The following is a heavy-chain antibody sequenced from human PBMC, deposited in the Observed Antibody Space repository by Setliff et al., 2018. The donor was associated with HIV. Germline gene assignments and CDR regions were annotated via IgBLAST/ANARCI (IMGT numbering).Heavy chain of an antibody. V-gene: IGHV1-69*05. J-gene: IGHJ3*02. CDR1: GATFSSYA. CDR2: IIPIVGTA. Sequence: ASVKVSCKASGATFSSYAISWVRQAPGQGLEWMGGIIPIVGTANYAQKFQGIVTITTDESTRTGYMELSSLSSEDTAVYYCARRLGCSGGSCYSVKDGALDIWGQGTLVTVSS. D-gene: IGHD2-15*01. CDR3: ARRLGCSGGSCYSVKDGALDI.